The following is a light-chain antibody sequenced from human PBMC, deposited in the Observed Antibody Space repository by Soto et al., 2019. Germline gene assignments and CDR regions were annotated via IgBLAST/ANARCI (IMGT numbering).Light chain of an antibody. V-gene: IGLV2-8*01. CDR1: SSDVGGYNY. CDR3: SSYAGSNSYV. CDR2: EVS. Sequence: QSFLTQPPSASGSPGQSVTIACTGTSSDVGGYNYVSWYQQHPGKAPKLMIYEVSKRPSGVPDRFSGSKSGNTASLTVSGLQAEDEADYYCSSYAGSNSYVFGTGTKVTV. J-gene: IGLJ1*01.